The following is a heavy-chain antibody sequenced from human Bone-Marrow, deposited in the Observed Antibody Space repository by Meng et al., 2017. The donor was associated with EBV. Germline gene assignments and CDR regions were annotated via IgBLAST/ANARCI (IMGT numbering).Heavy chain of an antibody. CDR2: ISGSGGNT. J-gene: IGHJ4*02. CDR1: GFSFSSYA. CDR3: AKDREGGWSGYYYYFDY. Sequence: EVQLLESGGGLVQPGGSLRLSCAASGFSFSSYAMNWVRQAPGKGLEWVAGISGSGGNTNYADSVKGRFTFSRDNPKNTLYLQMNSLRAEDTAVYYCAKDREGGWSGYYYYFDYWGQGTLGTVSS. D-gene: IGHD3-3*01. V-gene: IGHV3-23*01.